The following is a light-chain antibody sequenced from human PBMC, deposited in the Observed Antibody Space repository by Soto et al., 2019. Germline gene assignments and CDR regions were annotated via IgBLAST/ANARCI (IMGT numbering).Light chain of an antibody. CDR3: CSYAGSLTV. V-gene: IGLV2-11*01. Sequence: QSVLTQPRSVSGSPGQSVTISCTGTSSDIGGYNYVSWYQQHPGEAPKLIIYDVTKRPSGVPGRFSGSKSGNTASLTISGLLAEDEADYHCCSYAGSLTVFGGGTKLTVL. J-gene: IGLJ3*02. CDR1: SSDIGGYNY. CDR2: DVT.